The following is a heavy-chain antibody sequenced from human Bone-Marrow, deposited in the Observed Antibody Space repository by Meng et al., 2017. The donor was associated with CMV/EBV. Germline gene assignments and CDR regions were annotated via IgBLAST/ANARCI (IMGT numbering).Heavy chain of an antibody. Sequence: SVKVSCKASGFTFTSSAVQWVRQARGQRLEWIGWIVVGGGNTNYAQKFQERVTITRDMSTSTAYMELSSLRSEDTAVYYCARVQPHLPYYYGMDVWGQGNTVHVAS. CDR3: ARVQPHLPYYYGMDV. D-gene: IGHD6-6*01. CDR1: GFTFTSSA. V-gene: IGHV1-58*01. J-gene: IGHJ6*01. CDR2: IVVGGGNT.